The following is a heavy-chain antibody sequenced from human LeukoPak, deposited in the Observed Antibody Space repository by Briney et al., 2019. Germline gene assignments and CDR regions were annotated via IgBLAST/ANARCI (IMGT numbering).Heavy chain of an antibody. J-gene: IGHJ4*02. D-gene: IGHD3-9*01. Sequence: GGSLRLSCATSGFSFTDYPMNWVRQAPGKGLEWISNIRTTAEGANYAYYADSLKGRVTISRDDGKNTLYLHMNSLRDDDTAVYYCATDQRYAFDYWGQGILVTVSS. CDR1: GFSFTDYP. V-gene: IGHV3-48*02. CDR3: ATDQRYAFDY. CDR2: IRTTAEGANYA.